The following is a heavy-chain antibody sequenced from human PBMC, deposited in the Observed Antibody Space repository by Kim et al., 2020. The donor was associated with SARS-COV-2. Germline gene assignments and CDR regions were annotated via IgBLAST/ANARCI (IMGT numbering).Heavy chain of an antibody. J-gene: IGHJ4*02. CDR2: ITGSGDIT. CDR1: GFTFSNYG. D-gene: IGHD6-13*01. Sequence: GGSLRLSCVDSGFTFSNYGMTWVRQAPGGGLEWVSGITGSGDITAYADSVKGRFTISRDNSKNTLYLQMSSLRAEDTAIYYCANPRQPDYWGRGTLVTVS. V-gene: IGHV3-23*01. CDR3: ANPRQPDY.